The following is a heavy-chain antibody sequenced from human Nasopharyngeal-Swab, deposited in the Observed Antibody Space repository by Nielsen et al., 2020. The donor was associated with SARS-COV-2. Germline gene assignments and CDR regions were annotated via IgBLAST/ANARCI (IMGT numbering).Heavy chain of an antibody. D-gene: IGHD3-22*01. CDR1: GFTFSSYA. CDR3: AREDTMIVTPDY. V-gene: IGHV3-30-3*01. CDR2: ISYDGSNK. Sequence: GGSLRPSCAASGFTFSSYAMHWVRQAPGKGLEWVAVISYDGSNKYYADSVKGRFTISRDNSKNTLYLQMNSLRAEDTAVYYCAREDTMIVTPDYWGQGTLVTVSS. J-gene: IGHJ4*02.